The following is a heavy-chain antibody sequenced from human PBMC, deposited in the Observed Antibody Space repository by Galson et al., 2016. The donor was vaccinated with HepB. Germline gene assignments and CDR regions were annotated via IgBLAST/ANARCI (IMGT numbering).Heavy chain of an antibody. CDR3: ARSISIFPTPAYYSGLDV. Sequence: SVKVSCKASGGNFNNNTITWVRQAPGQGLEWMGGLIPTFGAANYAPTFEDMLTIIADTSTGTVYMELSSLRSDDTAVYYCARSISIFPTPAYYSGLDVWGQGTAVTVSS. V-gene: IGHV1-69*06. CDR2: LIPTFGAA. J-gene: IGHJ6*02. CDR1: GGNFNNNT. D-gene: IGHD2-15*01.